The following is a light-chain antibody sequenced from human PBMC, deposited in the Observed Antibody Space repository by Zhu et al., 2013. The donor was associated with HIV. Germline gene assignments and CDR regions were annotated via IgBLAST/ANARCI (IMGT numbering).Light chain of an antibody. CDR2: GNS. CDR1: SSNIGAGYD. Sequence: QSVLTQPPSVSGAPGQRVTISCTGSSSNIGAGYDVHWYQQLPGTAPKLLIYGNSNRPSGVPDRFSGSKSGTSASLALSGLRSEDEADYYCATWDDSLSGWVFGGGTKLTVL. V-gene: IGLV1-40*01. J-gene: IGLJ3*02. CDR3: ATWDDSLSGWV.